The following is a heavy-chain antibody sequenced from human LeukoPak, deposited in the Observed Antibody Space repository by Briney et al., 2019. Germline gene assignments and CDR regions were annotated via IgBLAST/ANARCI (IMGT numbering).Heavy chain of an antibody. Sequence: GGSLTLSRVASGFTFSRYSMKWVRPPPGEGLEWVSSIRTGSTYIYYASSVKGRFTITRAKAKNSLYLQMYSLRAEDTAVYYCAGSDTIGYSPREWDYWYFALWGRSTLVSLSS. CDR2: IRTGSTYI. V-gene: IGHV3-21*01. J-gene: IGHJ2*01. CDR3: AGSDTIGYSPREWDYWYFAL. D-gene: IGHD3-22*01. CDR1: GFTFSRYS.